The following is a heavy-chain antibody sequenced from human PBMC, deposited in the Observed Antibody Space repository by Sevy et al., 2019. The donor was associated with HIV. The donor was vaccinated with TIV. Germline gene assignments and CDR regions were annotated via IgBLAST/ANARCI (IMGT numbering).Heavy chain of an antibody. V-gene: IGHV3-30*04. J-gene: IGHJ4*02. Sequence: GGSLRLSCASSGFTFSSYAMHWVRQAPGKGLEWVAVISYDGSNKYYADSVKGRFTISRDNSKSTLYLQMNSLRAEDTAVYYCAREASYYYDSSGYYPFDYWGQGTLVTVSS. CDR2: ISYDGSNK. CDR3: AREASYYYDSSGYYPFDY. CDR1: GFTFSSYA. D-gene: IGHD3-22*01.